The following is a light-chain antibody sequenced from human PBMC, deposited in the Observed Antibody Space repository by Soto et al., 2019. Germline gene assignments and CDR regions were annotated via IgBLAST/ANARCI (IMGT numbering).Light chain of an antibody. CDR1: QDISNY. J-gene: IGKJ4*01. CDR2: GAS. V-gene: IGKV1-9*01. CDR3: QQLNSYPLT. Sequence: IQLTQSPSSLSASVGDRVTITCRASQDISNYLAWYQQKPGKAPNLLIYGASSLERGVPSRFSGSGSGTDFTLTISSLQPEDFAGYYCQQLNSYPLTFGGGTKVEIK.